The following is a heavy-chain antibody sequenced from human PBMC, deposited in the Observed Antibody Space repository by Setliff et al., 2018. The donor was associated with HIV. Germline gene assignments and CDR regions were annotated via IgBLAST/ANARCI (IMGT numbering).Heavy chain of an antibody. V-gene: IGHV4-59*01. CDR3: ARNPCSGGSCPDAFDI. CDR1: NYSISSYY. Sequence: SETLSLTCAVSNYSISSYYWSWIRQPPGKGLEWIGYIYYSGSTNYNPSLKSRVTISVDTSKNQFSLKLSSVTAADTAVYYCARNPCSGGSCPDAFDIWGQGTMVTVSS. CDR2: IYYSGST. J-gene: IGHJ3*02. D-gene: IGHD2-15*01.